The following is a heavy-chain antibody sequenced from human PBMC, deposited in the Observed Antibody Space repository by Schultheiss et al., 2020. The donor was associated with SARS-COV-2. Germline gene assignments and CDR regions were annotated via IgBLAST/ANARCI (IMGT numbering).Heavy chain of an antibody. CDR3: AKAGGLLHYYYYYYMDV. V-gene: IGHV3-23*01. D-gene: IGHD3-16*01. Sequence: GGSLRLSCAASGFTLSSYAMSWVRQAPGKGLEWVSTISGSGGSTYYADSVKGRFTISRDNSKNTLYLQMNSLRAEDTAVYYCAKAGGLLHYYYYYYMDVWGKGTTVTVSS. CDR1: GFTLSSYA. J-gene: IGHJ6*03. CDR2: ISGSGGST.